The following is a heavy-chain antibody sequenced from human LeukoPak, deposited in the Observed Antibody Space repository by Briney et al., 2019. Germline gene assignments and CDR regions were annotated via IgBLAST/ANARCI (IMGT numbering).Heavy chain of an antibody. V-gene: IGHV4-30-4*08. CDR1: GGSISSGDYY. CDR2: VYYSGST. D-gene: IGHD2-2*01. J-gene: IGHJ4*02. CDR3: ARYTVVPVFDY. Sequence: PSETLSLTCTVSGGSISSGDYYWSWIRQPPGKGLEWIGYVYYSGSTYYNPSLKSRVTISVDTSTNQFSLKLSSVTAADTAVYYCARYTVVPVFDYWGQGTLVTVSS.